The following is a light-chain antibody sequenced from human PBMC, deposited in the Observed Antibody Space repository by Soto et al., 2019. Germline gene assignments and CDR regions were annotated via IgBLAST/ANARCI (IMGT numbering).Light chain of an antibody. CDR1: SSNIGSNY. J-gene: IGLJ1*01. Sequence: QSVLTQPPSGSGAPGQRVTISCSGSSSNIGSNYVYWYQQLPGTAPKLLIYRNNQRPSGVPDRFSGSKSGTSASLAISGLRSEDEADYYCAAWDDSLSGYVFGTGTKVTVL. CDR3: AAWDDSLSGYV. CDR2: RNN. V-gene: IGLV1-47*01.